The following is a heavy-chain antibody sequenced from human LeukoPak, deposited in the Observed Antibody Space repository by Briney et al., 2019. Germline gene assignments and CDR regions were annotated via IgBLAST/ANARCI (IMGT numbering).Heavy chain of an antibody. V-gene: IGHV3-33*01. Sequence: PGGSLRRSCAASGFAFSRSGMHWVRQAPGKGLERVAVVWYDGSNKHYADSVKGRFTISRDNSNNTLYLQMNSLRAEDTAVYYCARDPKYSNSWFFDYWGQGTLVTVSS. D-gene: IGHD6-13*01. CDR2: VWYDGSNK. CDR3: ARDPKYSNSWFFDY. CDR1: GFAFSRSG. J-gene: IGHJ4*02.